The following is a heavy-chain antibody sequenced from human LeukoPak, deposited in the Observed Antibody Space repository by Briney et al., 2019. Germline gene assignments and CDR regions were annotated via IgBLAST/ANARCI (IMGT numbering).Heavy chain of an antibody. CDR2: TYHRSKWYN. J-gene: IGHJ5*02. D-gene: IGHD3-10*01. CDR1: GDSVSNNSVA. V-gene: IGHV6-1*01. CDR3: ARDMDYYGSGNYFNSRWFDP. Sequence: SQTLSLTCAISGDSVSNNSVAWNWIRHSPSRGLEWLGRTYHRSKWYNDYAVSVKSRITINPETAKNQFSLQLNSVTPEDTAVYYCARDMDYYGSGNYFNSRWFDPWGQGTLVTVSS.